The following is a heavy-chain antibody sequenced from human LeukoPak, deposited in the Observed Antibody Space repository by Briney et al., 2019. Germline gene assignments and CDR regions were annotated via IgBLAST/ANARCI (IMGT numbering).Heavy chain of an antibody. CDR3: ARGELELPDY. CDR2: LECDDDK. CDR1: AFSLRTTGMC. V-gene: IGHV2-70*01. D-gene: IGHD1-7*01. J-gene: IGHJ4*02. Sequence: ESGPALAYPTPTLTLTCTCSAFSLRTTGMCVSWIRQPPAYALEWLAPLECDDDKYITTYLKTRLTISKDASKDQVVLTMTNMDPVYTATYYGARGELELPDYWGQGTLVTVSS.